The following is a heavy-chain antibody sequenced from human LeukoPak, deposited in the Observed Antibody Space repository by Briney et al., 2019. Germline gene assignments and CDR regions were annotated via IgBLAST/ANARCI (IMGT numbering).Heavy chain of an antibody. V-gene: IGHV4-59*01. CDR1: GGFISSYY. Sequence: SETLSLTCTVSGGFISSYYRSWIRQPPGKGLAWIGYIYYSGSTNYNPSLTSRVTISVDTSKNQFSLKLSSVTAADTAMYYCAGPSGRYYYYYMDVSGKGNTVTVSS. CDR3: AGPSGRYYYYYMDV. J-gene: IGHJ6*03. CDR2: IYYSGST.